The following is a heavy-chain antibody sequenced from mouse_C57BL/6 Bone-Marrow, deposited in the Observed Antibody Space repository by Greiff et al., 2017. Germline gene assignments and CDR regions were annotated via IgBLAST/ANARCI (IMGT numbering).Heavy chain of an antibody. D-gene: IGHD2-3*01. V-gene: IGHV6-3*01. CDR3: PGWRLLYFDY. CDR2: IRLKSDNYAT. Sequence: DVKLVESGGGLVQPGGSMKLSCVASGFTFSNYWMNWVRQSPEKGLEWVAQIRLKSDNYATHYAESVKGRFTISRDDSKSSVYLQMNNLRAEDTGIYYCPGWRLLYFDYWGQGTTLTVSS. J-gene: IGHJ2*01. CDR1: GFTFSNYW.